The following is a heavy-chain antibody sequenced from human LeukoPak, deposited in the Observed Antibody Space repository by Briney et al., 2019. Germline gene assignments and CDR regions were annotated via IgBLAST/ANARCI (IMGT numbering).Heavy chain of an antibody. CDR1: VAPFSVYY. D-gene: IGHD3-22*01. J-gene: IGHJ4*03. V-gene: IGHV4-34*01. Sequence: PSETLSLTCAVYVAPFSVYYWSWIRQPPGKGLEWIGEINHSGSTNYNPSLKSRVTISVDTSKNHFSLEITSVTAADTAVYYCARGSRVYDRSGFHTWHDYWGHGTLVTVSS. CDR3: ARGSRVYDRSGFHTWHDY. CDR2: INHSGST.